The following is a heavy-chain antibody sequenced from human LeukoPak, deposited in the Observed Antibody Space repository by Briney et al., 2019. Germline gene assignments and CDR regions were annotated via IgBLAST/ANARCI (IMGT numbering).Heavy chain of an antibody. D-gene: IGHD1-1*01. Sequence: PGGSLRLSCVASGFALSNYALTWVRQAPGRGLEWVSAISASGDVTFYADSLRGRFTISRDNSKSTLYLQMNGLRAEDTAIFYCAKSLFTSATGTGRAFHIWGQGTRVTVSS. V-gene: IGHV3-23*01. CDR2: ISASGDVT. J-gene: IGHJ3*02. CDR1: GFALSNYA. CDR3: AKSLFTSATGTGRAFHI.